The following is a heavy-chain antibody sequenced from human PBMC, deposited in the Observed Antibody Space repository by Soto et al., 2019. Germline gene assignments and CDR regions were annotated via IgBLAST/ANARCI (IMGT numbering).Heavy chain of an antibody. Sequence: ASVKVSCKASGYGYTSYAMHWVRQAPGQRLEWMGWINAGNGNTKYSQKFQGRVTITRDTSASTAYMELSSLRSEDTAVYYCASDGTRYAFDIWGQGTMVTVSS. CDR3: ASDGTRYAFDI. J-gene: IGHJ3*02. CDR2: INAGNGNT. V-gene: IGHV1-3*01. D-gene: IGHD1-26*01. CDR1: GYGYTSYA.